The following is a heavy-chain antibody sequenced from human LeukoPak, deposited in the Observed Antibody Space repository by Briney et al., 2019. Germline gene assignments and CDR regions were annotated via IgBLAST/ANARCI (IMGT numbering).Heavy chain of an antibody. CDR3: AKDCPHPSITMVRGVLICFDY. D-gene: IGHD3-10*01. Sequence: PGGSLRLSCAASGFTFSSYSMNWVRQAPGKGLEWVSSISSSSSYIYYADSVKGRFTISRDNSKNTLYLQMNSLRAEDTAVYYCAKDCPHPSITMVRGVLICFDYWGQGTLVTVSS. CDR2: ISSSSSYI. V-gene: IGHV3-21*04. CDR1: GFTFSSYS. J-gene: IGHJ4*02.